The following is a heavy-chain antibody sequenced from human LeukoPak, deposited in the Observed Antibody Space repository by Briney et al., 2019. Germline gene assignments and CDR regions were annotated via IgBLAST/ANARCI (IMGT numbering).Heavy chain of an antibody. CDR3: ARGSMGGYYYYYGMDV. D-gene: IGHD2/OR15-2a*01. V-gene: IGHV3-30-3*01. CDR2: ISYDGNNK. J-gene: IGHJ6*02. CDR1: GFTFSSYA. Sequence: GGSLRLSCAASGFTFSSYAMHWVRQAPGKGLEWVAVISYDGNNKYYADSVKGRFTISRDNSKNTLFLQMNSLRAEDTAVYYCARGSMGGYYYYYGMDVWGQGTTVTVSS.